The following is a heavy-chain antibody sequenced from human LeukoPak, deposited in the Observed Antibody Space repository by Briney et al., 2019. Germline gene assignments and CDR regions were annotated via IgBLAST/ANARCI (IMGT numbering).Heavy chain of an antibody. CDR1: GYTFTSHG. CDR2: ISTYNGNT. V-gene: IGHV1-18*01. CDR3: ARGGWVRGVITRTGLDY. D-gene: IGHD3-10*01. J-gene: IGHJ4*02. Sequence: ASVKVSCKASGYTFTSHGISWVRQAPGQGLEWMGWISTYNGNTNYAQKLQGRVSMTTDTSTSTAYMDLRSLRSDDTAVYYCARGGWVRGVITRTGLDYWGQGTLVTVSS.